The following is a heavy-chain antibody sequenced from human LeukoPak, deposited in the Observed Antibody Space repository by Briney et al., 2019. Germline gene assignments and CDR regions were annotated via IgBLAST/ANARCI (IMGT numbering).Heavy chain of an antibody. J-gene: IGHJ6*02. CDR2: VSWNSGNI. Sequence: GGSLRLSCAASGFTFDDYAIHWDRHAPGKGLGWVSGVSWNSGNIGYANSVKARFTISKDNTKNPLYLQMNSLKAEDTPLYYCSKDKRFLEYGMDVWGQGTTHTVS. CDR1: GFTFDDYA. D-gene: IGHD3-3*01. CDR3: SKDKRFLEYGMDV. V-gene: IGHV3-9*01.